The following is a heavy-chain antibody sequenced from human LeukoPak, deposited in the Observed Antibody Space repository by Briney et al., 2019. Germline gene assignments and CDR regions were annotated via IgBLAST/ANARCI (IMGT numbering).Heavy chain of an antibody. CDR3: VPERGSNWAYFDY. J-gene: IGHJ4*02. D-gene: IGHD4-11*01. CDR1: GYTFTGYY. CDR2: INPKSGAT. Sequence: ASVRLSFKTFGYTFTGYYMHWVRQAPGQGLEWMGWINPKSGATDCAQKFQGRVTMTRDTSISTAYMELSRLRPDDTAVYYCVPERGSNWAYFDYWGQRSLVSASS. V-gene: IGHV1-2*02.